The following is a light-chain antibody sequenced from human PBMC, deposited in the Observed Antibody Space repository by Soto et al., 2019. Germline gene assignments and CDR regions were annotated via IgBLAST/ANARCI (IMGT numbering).Light chain of an antibody. CDR2: NTN. Sequence: QAVVTQEPSFSVSPGGTVTLTCGLSSGSVSSSYYPSWYQQTPGQAPRTLIYNTNTRSSGVPDRFSGSILGNKAALTITGAQADDESDYYCMMYMGGGIGVFGGGTKLTVL. J-gene: IGLJ3*02. CDR1: SGSVSSSYY. CDR3: MMYMGGGIGV. V-gene: IGLV8-61*01.